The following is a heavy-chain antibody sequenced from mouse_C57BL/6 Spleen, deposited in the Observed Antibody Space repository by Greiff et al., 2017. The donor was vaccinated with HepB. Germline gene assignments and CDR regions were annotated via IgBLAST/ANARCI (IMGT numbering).Heavy chain of an antibody. V-gene: IGHV1-22*01. CDR2: INPNNGGT. J-gene: IGHJ2*01. CDR3: ARYYGSSYFDY. CDR1: GYTFTDYN. D-gene: IGHD1-1*01. Sequence: EVQLQQSGPELVKPGASVKMSCKASGYTFTDYNMHWVKQSHGKSLEWIGYINPNNGGTSYNQKFKGKATLTVNKSSSTAYMELRSLTSEDSAVYYWARYYGSSYFDYWGQGTTLPVSS.